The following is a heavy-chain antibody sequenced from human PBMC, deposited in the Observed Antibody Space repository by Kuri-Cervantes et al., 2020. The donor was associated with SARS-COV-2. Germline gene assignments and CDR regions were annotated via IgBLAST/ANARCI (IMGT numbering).Heavy chain of an antibody. D-gene: IGHD1-1*01. CDR2: INPDGSYT. CDR3: VRDGDHWNFDY. J-gene: IGHJ4*02. Sequence: GGSLRLSCAASGFTFSGHRLHGVRQAPGKGLVWISRINPDGSYTNNADSVKGRFTLSRDNAKNMLFLQMNSLRAEDTAVYYCVRDGDHWNFDYWGQETRVTVSS. V-gene: IGHV3-74*01. CDR1: GFTFSGHR.